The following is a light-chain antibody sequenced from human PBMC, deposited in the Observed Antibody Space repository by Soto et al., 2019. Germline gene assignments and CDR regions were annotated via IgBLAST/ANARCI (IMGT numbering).Light chain of an antibody. Sequence: AIQLTKSPSSLSASVGDSVTITCRASQGISSALAWSQQTPGRAPKLLIYDASTLASGVPSRFSGSRSGTDFTLTVSSLPPEDFATYYCQQFDDYPFTFGPGNKVDI. CDR1: QGISSA. CDR2: DAS. J-gene: IGKJ3*01. V-gene: IGKV1D-13*01. CDR3: QQFDDYPFT.